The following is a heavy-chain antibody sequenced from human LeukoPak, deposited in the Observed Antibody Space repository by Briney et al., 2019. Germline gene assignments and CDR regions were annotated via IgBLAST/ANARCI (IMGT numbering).Heavy chain of an antibody. CDR2: VHHTGKT. CDR3: ARGRLDGSYYSDY. V-gene: IGHV4-38-2*02. D-gene: IGHD2-15*01. CDR1: GYSISIGYY. Sequence: SETLSLTCTVSGYSISIGYYCTWIRQTPGKGLEWIGSVHHTGKTYYNPSLNSRVTISVDTSQIQFSLKLASVTAADTALYYCARGRLDGSYYSDYWGQGALVTVSS. J-gene: IGHJ4*02.